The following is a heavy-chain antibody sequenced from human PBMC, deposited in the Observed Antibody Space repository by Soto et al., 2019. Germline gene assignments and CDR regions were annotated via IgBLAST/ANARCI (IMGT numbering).Heavy chain of an antibody. Sequence: GGSLRLSCAASGFTFSSYSMNWVRQAPGKGLEWVSYISSSSSTIYYADSVKGRFTISRDNAKNSLYLQMNSLRAEDTAVYYCARTTSNDYGDYNWFDPWGQGTLVTVSS. CDR2: ISSSSSTI. D-gene: IGHD4-17*01. V-gene: IGHV3-48*01. CDR1: GFTFSSYS. J-gene: IGHJ5*02. CDR3: ARTTSNDYGDYNWFDP.